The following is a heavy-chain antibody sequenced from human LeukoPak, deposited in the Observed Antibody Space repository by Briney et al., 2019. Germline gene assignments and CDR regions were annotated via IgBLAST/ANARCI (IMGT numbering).Heavy chain of an antibody. V-gene: IGHV1-8*01. Sequence: ASVKVSCTASGYTFTSCDINWVRQATGQGLEWMGWMNPNSGNTGYGQSFQGRINMTRDISIGTAYMELSNLTSEDTAISYCTRGSSGRRDNWGQGTLVTVSA. CDR1: GYTFTSCD. J-gene: IGHJ4*02. CDR2: MNPNSGNT. D-gene: IGHD6-19*01. CDR3: TRGSSGRRDN.